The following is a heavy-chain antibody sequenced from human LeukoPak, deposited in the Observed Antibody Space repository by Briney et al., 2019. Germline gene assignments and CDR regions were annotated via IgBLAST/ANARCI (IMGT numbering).Heavy chain of an antibody. CDR1: GFTFSNYA. Sequence: GGSLRLSCAASGFTFSNYAMSWVRQAPGKGLEWVSAISGSFISTYYADSVKGRFTISRDTSKNTLYLQMNSPRAEDTAVYYCARVSGYRTLSFDYWGQGTLVTVSS. J-gene: IGHJ4*02. CDR3: ARVSGYRTLSFDY. D-gene: IGHD6-25*01. V-gene: IGHV3-23*01. CDR2: ISGSFIST.